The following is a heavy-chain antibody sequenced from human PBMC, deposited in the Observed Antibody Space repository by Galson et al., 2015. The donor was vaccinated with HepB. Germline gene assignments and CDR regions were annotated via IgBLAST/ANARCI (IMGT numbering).Heavy chain of an antibody. J-gene: IGHJ6*02. CDR1: GFTFSDYS. D-gene: IGHD3-9*01. CDR3: ARDRVPGYYKRYDHYGMDV. CDR2: ISSGSSTV. V-gene: IGHV3-48*02. Sequence: SLRLSCAASGFTFSDYSMNWVRQAPGKGLEWVSYISSGSSTVHYVDSVKGRFTISRDNAKNSLHLQMNSLRDEDTAVYYCARDRVPGYYKRYDHYGMDVWGQGTTVTVSS.